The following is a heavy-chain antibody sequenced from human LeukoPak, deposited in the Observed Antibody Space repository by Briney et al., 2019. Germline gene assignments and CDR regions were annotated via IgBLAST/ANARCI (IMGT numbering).Heavy chain of an antibody. CDR2: ISAYNGNT. V-gene: IGHV1-18*01. Sequence: ASVKVSCKASGYTFTSYGISWVPQAPGQGLEWIGWISAYNGNTNYAQKLQGRVTMTTDTSTGTAYMELRSLRSDDTAVYYCAREVIVVVLQAFDPWGQGTLVTVSS. D-gene: IGHD2-2*01. CDR1: GYTFTSYG. CDR3: AREVIVVVLQAFDP. J-gene: IGHJ5*02.